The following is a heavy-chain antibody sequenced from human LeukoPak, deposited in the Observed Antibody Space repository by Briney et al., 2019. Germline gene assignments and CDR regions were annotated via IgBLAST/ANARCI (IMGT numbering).Heavy chain of an antibody. D-gene: IGHD3-3*01. CDR1: GFTFSTYG. V-gene: IGHV3-30*18. Sequence: HPGGSLRLSCAASGFTFSTYGMHWVRQAPGKGLEWVAVISYDGSNKYYADSVKGRFTISRDNSKNTLYLQMNSLRAEDTAVYYCAKDGFGVVIMYYFDYWGQGTLVTVSS. CDR3: AKDGFGVVIMYYFDY. J-gene: IGHJ4*02. CDR2: ISYDGSNK.